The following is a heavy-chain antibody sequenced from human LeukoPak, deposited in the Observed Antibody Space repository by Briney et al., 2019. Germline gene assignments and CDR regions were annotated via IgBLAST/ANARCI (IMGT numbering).Heavy chain of an antibody. J-gene: IGHJ3*02. CDR3: ARRRYSYGITQLGAFDI. V-gene: IGHV1-18*01. CDR1: GYTFTSYG. D-gene: IGHD5-18*01. Sequence: GASVKVSCKASGYTFTSYGISWVRQAPGQGLEWMGWISAYNGNTNYAQKLQGRVTMTTDTSTSTAYMELSSLRSEDTAVYYCARRRYSYGITQLGAFDIWGQGTMVTVSS. CDR2: ISAYNGNT.